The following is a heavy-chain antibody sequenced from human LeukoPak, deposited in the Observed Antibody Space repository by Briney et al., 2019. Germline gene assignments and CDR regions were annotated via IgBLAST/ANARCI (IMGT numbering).Heavy chain of an antibody. CDR1: EFLFSSYA. D-gene: IGHD6-6*01. Sequence: PGGSLRLSCVASEFLFSSYAMHWVRQAPGKGLECVAFISNDGSEKHYADSVKGRFTISRDNSKNTLYLQMNSLRLEDTAVFYCARDWAREDSCMDVWGKGTTVTVSS. CDR3: ARDWAREDSCMDV. V-gene: IGHV3-30*04. J-gene: IGHJ6*03. CDR2: ISNDGSEK.